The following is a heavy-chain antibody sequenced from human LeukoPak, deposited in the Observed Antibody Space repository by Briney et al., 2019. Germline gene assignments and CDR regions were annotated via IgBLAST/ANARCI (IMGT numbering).Heavy chain of an antibody. CDR3: AKDGPGGNHYPLFLLH. CDR1: GFTFSGFA. V-gene: IGHV3-23*01. J-gene: IGHJ1*01. CDR2: ITGSGGDT. D-gene: IGHD4-23*01. Sequence: PGGSLRLSFAAAGFTFSGFAMCSVRQAPGKGLGWVSAITGSGGDTNYADSVKGRFTISRDNSKNTLYLQMNSLRAEDTAVYYCAKDGPGGNHYPLFLLHWGQGTLVTVSS.